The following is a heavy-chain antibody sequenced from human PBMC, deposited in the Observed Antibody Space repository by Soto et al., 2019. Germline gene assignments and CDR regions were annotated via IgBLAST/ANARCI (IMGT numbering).Heavy chain of an antibody. D-gene: IGHD4-17*01. CDR2: ISSSSSYT. CDR3: ARVSATVTSAFDP. Sequence: QVPLVESGGGLVKPGGSLRLSCVVSGFTFSDYYMSWIRQAPGKGLEWVSYISSSSSYTNYADSVKGRFTISRDNAKNSLYLQMNSLRAEDTAVYYCARVSATVTSAFDPWGQGTLVTVSS. CDR1: GFTFSDYY. V-gene: IGHV3-11*05. J-gene: IGHJ5*02.